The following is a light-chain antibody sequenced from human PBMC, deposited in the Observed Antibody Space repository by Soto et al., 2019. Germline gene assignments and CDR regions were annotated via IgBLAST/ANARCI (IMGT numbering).Light chain of an antibody. CDR2: KVS. CDR1: QSISSW. J-gene: IGKJ1*01. Sequence: DIQMTQSPSTMSASIGDRVTITCRASQSISSWLAWYQQKPGKAPKFLIHKVSTLVSGVPSRFSGSGSGTEFTLTISSLQPDDFATHFCQEYYTYPWTFGQGTKVDIK. CDR3: QEYYTYPWT. V-gene: IGKV1-5*03.